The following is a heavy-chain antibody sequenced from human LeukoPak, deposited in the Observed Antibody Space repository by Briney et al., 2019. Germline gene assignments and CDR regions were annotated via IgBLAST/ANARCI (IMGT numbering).Heavy chain of an antibody. V-gene: IGHV3-23*01. J-gene: IGHJ4*02. Sequence: PGGSLRLSCAASGFTFSSYAMSWVRQAPGKGLEWVSAISGSGGSTYYADSVKGRFTISRDNSKNTLYLQMNSLRAEDTAVYYCAAEHYDILTGYHHFDYWGQGTLVTVS. CDR3: AAEHYDILTGYHHFDY. CDR2: ISGSGGST. CDR1: GFTFSSYA. D-gene: IGHD3-9*01.